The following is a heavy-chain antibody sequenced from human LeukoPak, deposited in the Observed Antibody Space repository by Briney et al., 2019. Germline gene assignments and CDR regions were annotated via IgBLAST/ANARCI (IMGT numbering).Heavy chain of an antibody. J-gene: IGHJ5*02. CDR1: GFTVSSNY. V-gene: IGHV3-23*01. CDR3: AKFGDYAGWFDP. Sequence: GGSLRLSCAASGFTVSSNYMSWVRQAPGKGLEWVSAISGSGGSTYYADSVKGRFTISRDNSKNTLYLQMNSLRAEDTAVYYCAKFGDYAGWFDPWGQGTLVTVSS. CDR2: ISGSGGST. D-gene: IGHD4-17*01.